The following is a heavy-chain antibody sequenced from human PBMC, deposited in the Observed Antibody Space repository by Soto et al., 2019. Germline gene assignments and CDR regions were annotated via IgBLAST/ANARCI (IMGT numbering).Heavy chain of an antibody. CDR3: VREGFLD. V-gene: IGHV1-8*01. Sequence: QVQLVQSGAEVKKPGASVKVSCKTSGYTHTSYDINWVRQATGQGLEWMGWMNPNSGKTGYAEKFQGRVFMTRNTSISTAYMEFSSLRSEDTAIYYCVREGFLDWGQGTLVTVSS. CDR1: GYTHTSYD. CDR2: MNPNSGKT. J-gene: IGHJ4*02.